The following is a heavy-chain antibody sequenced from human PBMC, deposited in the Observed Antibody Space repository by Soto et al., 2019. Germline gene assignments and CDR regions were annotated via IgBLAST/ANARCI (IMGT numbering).Heavy chain of an antibody. CDR2: IGAGDGKT. CDR1: GYRFTDYV. J-gene: IGHJ4*02. V-gene: IGHV1-3*01. D-gene: IGHD3-22*01. Sequence: QVQLVQSGTEVKKPGASVKVSCQASGYRFTDYVIHWVRQAPGQRLEWMGWIGAGDGKTYYSQNFQGRVSITRDTSESTAYMELSSLISEDTAVYYCLSDYASDSGVHLDFWGQGALVTVSS. CDR3: LSDYASDSGVHLDF.